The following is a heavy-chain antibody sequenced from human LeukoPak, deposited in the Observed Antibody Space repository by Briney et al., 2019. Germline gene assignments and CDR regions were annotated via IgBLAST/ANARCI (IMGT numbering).Heavy chain of an antibody. V-gene: IGHV3-48*03. CDR2: ISTSGTTL. D-gene: IGHD2-15*01. CDR3: ARDRGYFSY. CDR1: GFTFSYYE. Sequence: GGSLRLSCAASGFTFSYYEMNWVRQAPGKGLEWVSYISTSGTTLYYADSVKGRFTISRDNAKNSVYLQMSSLRDEDTAVYYCARDRGYFSYWGQGTLVTVSS. J-gene: IGHJ4*02.